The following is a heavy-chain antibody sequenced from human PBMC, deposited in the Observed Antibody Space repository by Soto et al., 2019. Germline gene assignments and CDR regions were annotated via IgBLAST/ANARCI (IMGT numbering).Heavy chain of an antibody. CDR2: ISSNGVGT. CDR1: GFTLSGHA. Sequence: EVQLAESGGGLAQPGGSLRLSCAASGFTLSGHAMDWVRQAPGKGLEYVSGISSNGVGTYYAKSVQGRFTISRDNSKNTVYLQMGSLRPEDMAVYYCARRARPDFYYMDVWGKGTTVTVSS. J-gene: IGHJ6*03. V-gene: IGHV3-64*01. CDR3: ARRARPDFYYMDV. D-gene: IGHD6-6*01.